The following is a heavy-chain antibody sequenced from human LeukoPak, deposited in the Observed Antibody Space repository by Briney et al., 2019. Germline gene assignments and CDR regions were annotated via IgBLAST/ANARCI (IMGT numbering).Heavy chain of an antibody. Sequence: ASVKVSCKASGYTFTGYFMHWVRQAPGQGLEWMGWINPNSGGTNYAQKFQGRVTMTRDTPISTAYMELNRLRSDDTAVYYCATHGDYKGFALGDYWGQGTLVTVSS. D-gene: IGHD4-17*01. CDR2: INPNSGGT. CDR1: GYTFTGYF. V-gene: IGHV1-2*02. J-gene: IGHJ4*02. CDR3: ATHGDYKGFALGDY.